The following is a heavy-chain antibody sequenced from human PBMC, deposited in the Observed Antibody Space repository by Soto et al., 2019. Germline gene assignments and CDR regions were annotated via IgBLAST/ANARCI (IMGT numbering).Heavy chain of an antibody. D-gene: IGHD2-15*01. CDR1: GGSLSSSSYY. J-gene: IGHJ6*02. V-gene: IGHV4-39*01. CDR3: ARLLVVVVIDSDGMDV. Sequence: PSETLSLTCTISGGSLSSSSYYWGWIRRPPGKGLEWIGSIYYSGSTYYNPSLKSRVTIPVDTSKNQFSLKLSSVTAADTAVYYCARLLVVVVIDSDGMDVWGQWTTVTVSS. CDR2: IYYSGST.